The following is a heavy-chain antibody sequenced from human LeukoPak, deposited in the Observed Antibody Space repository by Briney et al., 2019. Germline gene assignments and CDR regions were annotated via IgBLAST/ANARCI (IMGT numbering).Heavy chain of an antibody. J-gene: IGHJ4*02. Sequence: GRSLTLFRAVAGSTFTIHSMSSVRHAPGKWLGWVLSIIGGGGSTYYADSVKGRFTISRDNTKNTLYLQMNSLRAEDTAVYYCASRSFVVVARVDYWGQGTLVTVSS. D-gene: IGHD2-2*01. CDR2: IIGGGGST. CDR3: ASRSFVVVARVDY. V-gene: IGHV3-23*01. CDR1: GSTFTIHS.